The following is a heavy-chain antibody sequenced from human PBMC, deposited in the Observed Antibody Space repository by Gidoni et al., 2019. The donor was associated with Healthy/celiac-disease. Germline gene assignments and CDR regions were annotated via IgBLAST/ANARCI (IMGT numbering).Heavy chain of an antibody. CDR1: GGSFSGYY. Sequence: QVQLQQWGAGLLKPSETLSLPCAVYGGSFSGYYWSWLRQPPGKGLEWIGEINHSGSTNYNPSLKSRVTISVDTAKNQFSLKLSSVTAADTAVYYCARSGLGYCTNGVLCIKRPKPFDYGGQGTLVTVSS. D-gene: IGHD2-8*01. J-gene: IGHJ4*02. CDR3: ARSGLGYCTNGVLCIKRPKPFDY. CDR2: INHSGST. V-gene: IGHV4-34*01.